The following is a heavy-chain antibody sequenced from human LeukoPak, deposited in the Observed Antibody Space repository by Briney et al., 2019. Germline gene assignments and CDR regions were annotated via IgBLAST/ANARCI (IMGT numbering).Heavy chain of an antibody. J-gene: IGHJ4*02. V-gene: IGHV4-39*07. D-gene: IGHD4-23*01. CDR3: ARGTVYGGNAYYFDY. CDR2: IYYSGST. CDR1: GGSISSSSYY. Sequence: SETLSLTCTMSGGSISSSSYYWAWNRQPPGKGLEWIGSIYYSGSTYYNPSLQSRVTISVDTSKNQFSLKLSSVTAADTAVYYCARGTVYGGNAYYFDYWGQGTLVTVSS.